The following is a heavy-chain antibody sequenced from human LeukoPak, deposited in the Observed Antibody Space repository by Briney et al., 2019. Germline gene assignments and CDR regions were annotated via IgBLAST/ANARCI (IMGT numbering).Heavy chain of an antibody. CDR2: IYPGDSDT. CDR1: GSSFTSYW. J-gene: IGHJ6*03. Sequence: PGASLEISCQGSGSSFTSYWIGWVRQLPGKGLEWMGIIYPGDSDTRYSPSFQGQVTISADKSISTAYLQWSSLKASDTAMYYCARHSSSWYHYYMDVWGKGTTVTVSS. CDR3: ARHSSSWYHYYMDV. V-gene: IGHV5-51*01. D-gene: IGHD6-13*01.